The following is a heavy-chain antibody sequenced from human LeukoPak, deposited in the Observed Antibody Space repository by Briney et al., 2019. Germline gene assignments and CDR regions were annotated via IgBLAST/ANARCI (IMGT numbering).Heavy chain of an antibody. CDR3: ARGKGLRNDY. Sequence: SETLSLTCTVSGGSISSYYWSWIRQPPGKGLEWIGYIYYSGSTNYNPSHKSRVTISVDTSKNQFSLKLSSVTAADTAVYYCARGKGLRNDYWGQGTLVTVSS. CDR1: GGSISSYY. J-gene: IGHJ4*02. V-gene: IGHV4-59*01. D-gene: IGHD5-12*01. CDR2: IYYSGST.